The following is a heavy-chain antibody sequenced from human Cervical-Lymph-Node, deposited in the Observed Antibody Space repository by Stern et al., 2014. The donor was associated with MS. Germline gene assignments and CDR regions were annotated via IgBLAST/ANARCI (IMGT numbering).Heavy chain of an antibody. D-gene: IGHD6-13*01. CDR1: GYTFTGYY. CDR2: INPNSGGT. Sequence: VQLVESGAEVKKPGASVKVSCKASGYTFTGYYMHWVRQAPGQGLEWMGWINPNSGGTNYAQKFQGWVTMTRDTSISTAYMELSRLRSDDTAVYYCARETAAAGTYFDYWGQGTLVTVSS. CDR3: ARETAAAGTYFDY. V-gene: IGHV1-2*04. J-gene: IGHJ4*02.